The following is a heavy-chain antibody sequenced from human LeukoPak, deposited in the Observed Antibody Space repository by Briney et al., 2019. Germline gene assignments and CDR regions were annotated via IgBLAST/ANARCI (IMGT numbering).Heavy chain of an antibody. CDR1: GFSFSSYS. J-gene: IGHJ4*02. D-gene: IGHD3-3*01. V-gene: IGHV3-21*01. Sequence: GGSLRLSCAASGFSFSSYSMNWVRQAPGKGLEWVSSISSGSDYIYYADSVKGRFTISRDNAKNSLYLQVSSLRAEDTAVYYCARYDPTRIFDYWGQGTLVTVSS. CDR3: ARYDPTRIFDY. CDR2: ISSGSDYI.